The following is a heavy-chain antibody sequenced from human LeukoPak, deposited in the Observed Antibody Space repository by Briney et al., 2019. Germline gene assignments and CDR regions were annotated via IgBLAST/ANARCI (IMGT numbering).Heavy chain of an antibody. CDR2: ISGSGGST. CDR1: GFTFSSYA. CDR3: DCSSTSCYRGY. Sequence: GGSLRLSCAASGFTFSSYAMSWVRQAPGKGLEWVSAISGSGGSTYYADSVKGRFTISRDNSKNTLYLQMNSLRAEDTAVYYCDCSSTSCYRGYWGQGTLVTVSS. J-gene: IGHJ4*02. V-gene: IGHV3-23*01. D-gene: IGHD2-2*02.